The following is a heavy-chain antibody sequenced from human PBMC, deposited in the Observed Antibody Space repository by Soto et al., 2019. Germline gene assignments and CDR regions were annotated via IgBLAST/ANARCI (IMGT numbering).Heavy chain of an antibody. CDR3: ARVDQGDFDY. V-gene: IGHV1-18*01. Sequence: QVHLVQSGAEVKKPGASVKVSCKASGYTFTSHGISWVRQAPGQGLEWMGWISTYSGNTNYAQTLQGRVTMTTDTSTSTAYMELRSLRSDDTAVFYCARVDQGDFDYWGQGTLVTVSS. CDR1: GYTFTSHG. J-gene: IGHJ4*02. CDR2: ISTYSGNT.